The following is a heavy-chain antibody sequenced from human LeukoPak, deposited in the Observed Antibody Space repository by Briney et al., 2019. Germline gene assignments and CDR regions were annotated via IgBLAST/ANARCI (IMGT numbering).Heavy chain of an antibody. Sequence: GGSLRLSCAASGFTVITNDMTWVRQAPGKGLEWVSVLYSDGNTEYADSVQGRFTISRDNSKNTLYLEMNSLSPDDTAVYYCARGVEPLAANTLAYWGQGTLVTVSS. CDR3: ARGVEPLAANTLAY. CDR1: GFTVITND. CDR2: LYSDGNT. D-gene: IGHD1-14*01. J-gene: IGHJ4*02. V-gene: IGHV3-53*01.